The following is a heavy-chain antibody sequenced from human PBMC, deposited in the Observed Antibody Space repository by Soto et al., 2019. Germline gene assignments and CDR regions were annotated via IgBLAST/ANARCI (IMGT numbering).Heavy chain of an antibody. D-gene: IGHD3-22*01. J-gene: IGHJ3*02. CDR2: IYYSGST. V-gene: IGHV4-30-4*01. Sequence: PSETLSLTCTVSGGSISSGDYYWSWIRQPPGKGLEWIGYIYYSGSTYYNPSLKSRVTISVDTSKNQFSLKLSSVTAADTAVYYCAGQSITMIVVVKAGAFDIWGQGTMVTVSS. CDR3: AGQSITMIVVVKAGAFDI. CDR1: GGSISSGDYY.